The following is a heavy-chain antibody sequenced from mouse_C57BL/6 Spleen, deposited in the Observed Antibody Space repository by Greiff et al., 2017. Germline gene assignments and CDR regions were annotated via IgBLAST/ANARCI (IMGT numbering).Heavy chain of an antibody. CDR3: ARRGISTTVVAFDY. V-gene: IGHV1-54*01. D-gene: IGHD1-1*01. J-gene: IGHJ2*01. CDR2: INPGSGGT. Sequence: QVQLQQSGAELVRPGTSVKVSCKASGYAFTNYLIEWVKQRPGQGLEWIGVINPGSGGTNYNEKFKGKATLTADKTSSTAYMQLSSLTSEDSAVYFCARRGISTTVVAFDYWVQGTTLTVSS. CDR1: GYAFTNYL.